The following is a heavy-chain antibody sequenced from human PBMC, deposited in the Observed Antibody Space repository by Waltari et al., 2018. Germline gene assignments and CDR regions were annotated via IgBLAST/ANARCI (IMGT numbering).Heavy chain of an antibody. Sequence: QVQLVQSGAEVKKPGSSVKVSCKASGGTFSSYAISWVRQAPGQGLEWMGGIIPILGIANYAQKFQGRVTITAEKSTSTAYMELSSLRSEDTAVYYCASPYYYDSSGYTAPFDYWGQGTLVTVSS. CDR1: GGTFSSYA. J-gene: IGHJ4*02. D-gene: IGHD3-22*01. CDR2: IIPILGIA. V-gene: IGHV1-69*10. CDR3: ASPYYYDSSGYTAPFDY.